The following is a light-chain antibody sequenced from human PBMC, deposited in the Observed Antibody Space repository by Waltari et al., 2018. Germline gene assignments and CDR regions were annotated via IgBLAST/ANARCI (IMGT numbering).Light chain of an antibody. J-gene: IGLJ1*01. CDR3: CSYAGTNNFYV. Sequence: QSALTQPPTASGSPGESVTIACTGTSSDLGGYDYVAWYQQHPGTAPQLRIYEVIKRPSGVPDRFSGSKSGNTASLTVSGLQAEDEADYYCCSYAGTNNFYVFGTGTKVTVL. CDR1: SSDLGGYDY. CDR2: EVI. V-gene: IGLV2-8*01.